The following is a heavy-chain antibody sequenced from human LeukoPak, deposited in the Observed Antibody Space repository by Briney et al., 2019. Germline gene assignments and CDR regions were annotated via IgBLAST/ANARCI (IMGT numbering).Heavy chain of an antibody. CDR3: ARIYGSGGSL. D-gene: IGHD2-15*01. V-gene: IGHV1-18*01. CDR1: GGTFSSYA. J-gene: IGHJ4*02. CDR2: ISAYNGNT. Sequence: GASVKVSCKASGGTFSSYAISWVRRAPGQGLEWTGWISAYNGNTNYAQKLQGRVTMTTDTSTSTAYMELRSLRSDDTAVYYCARIYGSGGSLWGQGTLVTVSS.